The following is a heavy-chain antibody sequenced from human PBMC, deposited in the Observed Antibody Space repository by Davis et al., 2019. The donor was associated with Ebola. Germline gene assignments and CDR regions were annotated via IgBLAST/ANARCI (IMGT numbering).Heavy chain of an antibody. D-gene: IGHD3-9*01. Sequence: ASVKVSCKASGYTFTSYGISWVRQAPGQGLEWMGWISGYNGNTNYAQKLQGRVTMTTDTSTSTAYMEVRSLRSDDTAVYYCARSRITIAPHNWFDPWGQGTLVTVSS. V-gene: IGHV1-18*01. J-gene: IGHJ5*02. CDR1: GYTFTSYG. CDR2: ISGYNGNT. CDR3: ARSRITIAPHNWFDP.